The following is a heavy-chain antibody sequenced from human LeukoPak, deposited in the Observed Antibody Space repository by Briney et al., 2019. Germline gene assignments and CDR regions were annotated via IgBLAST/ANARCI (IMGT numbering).Heavy chain of an antibody. CDR3: ARDLHYYYFDY. CDR2: IYSGGST. Sequence: GGSLRLSCAASGFTVSSNYMSWVRQAPGKGLEWVSVIYSGGSTYYADSVKGRFTISRDNSKNTLYLQMNSPRAEDTAVYYCARDLHYYYFDYWGQGTLVTVSS. D-gene: IGHD2/OR15-2a*01. V-gene: IGHV3-66*01. CDR1: GFTVSSNY. J-gene: IGHJ4*02.